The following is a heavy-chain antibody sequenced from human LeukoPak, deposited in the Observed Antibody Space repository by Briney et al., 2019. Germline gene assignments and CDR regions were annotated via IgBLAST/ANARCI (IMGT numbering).Heavy chain of an antibody. CDR1: GGSVSSRSYY. Sequence: SETLSLTCSVSGGSVSSRSYYWGWIRQPPGKGLEWIGSMYYSGTTYYNPSLKSRVTISVDTSKNQFSLKLSSVTAADTAVYYCARQSSWFYFDYWGQGTLVTVSS. CDR3: ARQSSWFYFDY. J-gene: IGHJ4*02. D-gene: IGHD6-13*01. CDR2: MYYSGTT. V-gene: IGHV4-39*01.